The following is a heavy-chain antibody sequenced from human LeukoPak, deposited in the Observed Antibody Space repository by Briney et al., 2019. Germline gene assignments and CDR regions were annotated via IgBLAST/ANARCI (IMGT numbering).Heavy chain of an antibody. J-gene: IGHJ4*02. CDR1: GFTFSSYW. CDR3: AREVYYYDSSWADY. V-gene: IGHV3-74*01. Sequence: AGGSLRLSCAASGFTFSSYWMPWVRHAPGKGLVWVSRINSDGSSTSYADSVKGRFTISRDNAKNTLYLQMNSLRAEDTAVYYCAREVYYYDSSWADYWGQGTLVTVSS. CDR2: INSDGSST. D-gene: IGHD3-22*01.